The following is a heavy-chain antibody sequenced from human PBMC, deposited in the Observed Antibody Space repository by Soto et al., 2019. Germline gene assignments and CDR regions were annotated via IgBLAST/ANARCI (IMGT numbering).Heavy chain of an antibody. CDR3: ARTTEMALYFFDF. CDR2: IYPSDADT. Sequence: GESLKISCKGSGYIFTNYWIAWVRQVPGKGLEWMGSIYPSDADTRYNPSFQGQVTISADKSITTAYLQWSSLKASDTAIYYCARTTEMALYFFDFWGQGALVTVSS. V-gene: IGHV5-51*01. CDR1: GYIFTNYW. J-gene: IGHJ4*02. D-gene: IGHD1-1*01.